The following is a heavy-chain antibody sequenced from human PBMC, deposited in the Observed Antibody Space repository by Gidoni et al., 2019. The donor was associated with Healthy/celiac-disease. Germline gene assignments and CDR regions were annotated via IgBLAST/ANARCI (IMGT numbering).Heavy chain of an antibody. D-gene: IGHD2-15*01. CDR1: GGSISSGSYY. CDR3: ARDGGVYCSGGSCYGAFDI. CDR2: IYTSGST. J-gene: IGHJ3*02. V-gene: IGHV4-61*02. Sequence: QVQLQESGPGLVKPSQTLSLTCTASGGSISSGSYYWSWIRQPAGKGLEWIGRIYTSGSTNYNPSLKSRVTISVDTSKNQFSLKLSSVTAADTAVYYCARDGGVYCSGGSCYGAFDIWGQGTMVTVSS.